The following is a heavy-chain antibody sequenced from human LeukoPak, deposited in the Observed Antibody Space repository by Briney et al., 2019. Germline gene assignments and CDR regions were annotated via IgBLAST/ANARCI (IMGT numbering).Heavy chain of an antibody. Sequence: GGSLRLSCAASGITFGNNWMHRVRQGPGKGLVWISRINSDGGGAIYADSVKGRFTVSRDNAKNTLYLQMNSLRAEDTAVYYCARDVPHNWFDTWGQGTLVTVSS. J-gene: IGHJ5*02. CDR1: GITFGNNW. CDR2: INSDGGGA. V-gene: IGHV3-74*01. CDR3: ARDVPHNWFDT.